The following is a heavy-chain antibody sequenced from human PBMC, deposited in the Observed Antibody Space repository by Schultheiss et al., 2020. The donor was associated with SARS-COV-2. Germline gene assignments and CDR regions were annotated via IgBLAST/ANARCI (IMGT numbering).Heavy chain of an antibody. Sequence: GESLKISCKASGYTFTGYYMHWVRQAPGQGLEWMGWINPNSGGTNYAQKFQGWVTMTRDTSISTAYMELSRLRSDDTAVYYCARGSGRLDYYGMDVWGQGTTVTVSS. CDR2: INPNSGGT. V-gene: IGHV1-2*04. CDR3: ARGSGRLDYYGMDV. D-gene: IGHD3-9*01. J-gene: IGHJ6*02. CDR1: GYTFTGYY.